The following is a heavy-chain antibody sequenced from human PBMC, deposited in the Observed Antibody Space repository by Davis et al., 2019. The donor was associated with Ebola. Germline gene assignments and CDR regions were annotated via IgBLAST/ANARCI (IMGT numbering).Heavy chain of an antibody. CDR1: GFTFSSYA. V-gene: IGHV3-23*01. CDR2: ISGSGGST. Sequence: GESLKISCAASGFTFSSYAMSWVRQAPGKGLEWVSAISGSGGSTYYADSVKGRFTISRDNSKNTLYLQMNSLRAEDTAVYYCAKGGYSYGYWGDYWGQGTLVTVSS. CDR3: AKGGYSYGYWGDY. D-gene: IGHD5-18*01. J-gene: IGHJ4*02.